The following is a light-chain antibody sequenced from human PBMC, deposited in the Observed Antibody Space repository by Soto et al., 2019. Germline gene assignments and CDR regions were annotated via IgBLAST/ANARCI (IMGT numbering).Light chain of an antibody. Sequence: EVVLTQSPGTLSLSPGERATLSCRASQSVSSSSLAWYQQKPGLAPRLLIYGASSRATRIQDGFSGSGSGTDFTLTINRLEPEDFAVYYCQQFGSSSWTFGQGTKVEI. V-gene: IGKV3-20*01. CDR1: QSVSSSS. J-gene: IGKJ1*01. CDR3: QQFGSSSWT. CDR2: GAS.